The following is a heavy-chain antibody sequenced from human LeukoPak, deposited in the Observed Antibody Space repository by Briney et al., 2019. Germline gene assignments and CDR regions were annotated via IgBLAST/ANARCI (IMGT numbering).Heavy chain of an antibody. CDR2: IKQDGSDK. D-gene: IGHD1-14*01. J-gene: IGHJ4*02. CDR3: AREVWGPEY. CDR1: GFTFTKYW. Sequence: GGSLRLSCAASGFTFTKYWMTWVRQAPGRGLEWVGNIKQDGSDKNYMDSVKGRFTISRDNTKNSVYLQMSSLRAEDTAVYYCAREVWGPEYWGQGTLVTVSS. V-gene: IGHV3-7*01.